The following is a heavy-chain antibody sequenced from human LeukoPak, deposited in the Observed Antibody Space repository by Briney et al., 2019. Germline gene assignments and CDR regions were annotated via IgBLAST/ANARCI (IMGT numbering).Heavy chain of an antibody. D-gene: IGHD2-2*01. CDR3: ARDDVVVLYGMDV. CDR1: GGSFSGYY. J-gene: IGHJ6*02. CDR2: INHSGST. V-gene: IGHV4-34*01. Sequence: SETLSLTCAVYGGSFSGYYWSWIRQPPGKGLEWIGEINHSGSTKYNPSLKSRVTITVDTSKNQFSLKLSSVTAADTAVYYCARDDVVVLYGMDVWGQGTTVTVSS.